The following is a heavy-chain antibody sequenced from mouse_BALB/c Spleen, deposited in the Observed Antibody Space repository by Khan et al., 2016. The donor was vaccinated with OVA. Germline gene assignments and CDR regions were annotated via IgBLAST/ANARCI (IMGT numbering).Heavy chain of an antibody. CDR3: ARIKKRVAYYFYY. D-gene: IGHD1-1*01. CDR1: GYTFTSYW. Sequence: QVRLQQSGAELVKPGASVKMSCKASGYTFTSYWMHWVKQRLGQGLEWFAETNPTNGRPNYTEKFKSKATLTVDNSSSTAYMLLSGPTFEASAAYYCARIKKRVAYYFYYWGQGTTLTVSS. V-gene: IGHV1S81*02. J-gene: IGHJ2*01. CDR2: TNPTNGRP.